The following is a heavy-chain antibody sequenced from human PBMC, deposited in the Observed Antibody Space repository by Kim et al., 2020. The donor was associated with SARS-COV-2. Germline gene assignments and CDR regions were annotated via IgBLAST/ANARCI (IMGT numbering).Heavy chain of an antibody. J-gene: IGHJ5*02. Sequence: GGSLRLSCAASGFTFSSYSMNWVRQAPGKGLEWVSSINSDSSYIYYAASVKGRFTISRDNAKNSLYLQMNSLRAEDTAVYYCARDHGTTRWDNWFDPWGQGTLVTVSS. V-gene: IGHV3-21*01. D-gene: IGHD2-2*01. CDR1: GFTFSSYS. CDR2: INSDSSYI. CDR3: ARDHGTTRWDNWFDP.